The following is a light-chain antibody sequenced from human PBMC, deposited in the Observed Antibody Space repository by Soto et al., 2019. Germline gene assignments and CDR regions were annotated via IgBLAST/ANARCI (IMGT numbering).Light chain of an antibody. Sequence: EILMMQSPATLSVYQGETATLSCRASQRLSASYIAWYQQKPGQAPKFLIYAVSSRPTGLPSRFSGSASGTDFTLTINRLEPEDFAVYYCQLYGSSPPFGQGTRLEIK. J-gene: IGKJ5*01. V-gene: IGKV3-20*01. CDR2: AVS. CDR1: QRLSASY. CDR3: QLYGSSPP.